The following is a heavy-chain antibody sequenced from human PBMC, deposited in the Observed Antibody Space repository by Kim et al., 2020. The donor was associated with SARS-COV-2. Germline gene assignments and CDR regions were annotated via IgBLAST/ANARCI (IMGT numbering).Heavy chain of an antibody. D-gene: IGHD3-9*01. CDR2: INHSGST. CDR3: ARGRGNTGGERDFDWLLLGWTDP. V-gene: IGHV4-34*01. J-gene: IGHJ5*02. Sequence: SETLSLTCAVYGGSFSGYYWSWIRQPPGKGLEWIGEINHSGSTNYNPSLKSRVTISVDTSKNQFSLKLSSVTAADTAVYYCARGRGNTGGERDFDWLLLGWTDPWGEGTLVSVSS. CDR1: GGSFSGYY.